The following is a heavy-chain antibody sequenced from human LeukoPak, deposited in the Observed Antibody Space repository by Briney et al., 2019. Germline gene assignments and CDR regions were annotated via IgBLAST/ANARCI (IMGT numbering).Heavy chain of an antibody. D-gene: IGHD3-3*01. CDR2: ISAYNGNT. Sequence: GASVKVSCKASGGTFSSYAISWVRQAPGQGLEWMGWISAYNGNTNYAQKLQGRVTMTTDTSTSTAYMELRSLRSDDTAVYYCARGGRLYDFWSGYSHDAFDIWGQGTMVTVSS. CDR1: GGTFSSYA. J-gene: IGHJ3*02. V-gene: IGHV1-18*01. CDR3: ARGGRLYDFWSGYSHDAFDI.